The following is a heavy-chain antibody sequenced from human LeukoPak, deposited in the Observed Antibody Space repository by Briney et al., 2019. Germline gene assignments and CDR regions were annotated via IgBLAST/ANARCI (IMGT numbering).Heavy chain of an antibody. V-gene: IGHV1-18*01. Sequence: GASVKVSCKASGYTFTTYGVTWVRQAPRQGLEWMGWISAYNGDTMYAQKFQGRITMTTDTSTSTANMELRSLRSDDTAVYYCAGDHSSSCQLLDYWGQGTLVTISS. D-gene: IGHD6-13*01. CDR2: ISAYNGDT. CDR1: GYTFTTYG. CDR3: AGDHSSSCQLLDY. J-gene: IGHJ4*02.